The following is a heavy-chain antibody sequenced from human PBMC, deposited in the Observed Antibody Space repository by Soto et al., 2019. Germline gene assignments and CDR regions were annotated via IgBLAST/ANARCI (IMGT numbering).Heavy chain of an antibody. Sequence: PSETLSLTCAISGDSVSGNSAAWNWIRQSPSRGLEWLGRTYYRSKWYNDYAVSVKSRITVTPDTSKNQFSLQLNSVTPEDTAVYYCARDRGDDFWSGGGDYYGMDVWGQGTTVTVSS. J-gene: IGHJ6*02. V-gene: IGHV6-1*01. CDR3: ARDRGDDFWSGGGDYYGMDV. CDR2: TYYRSKWYN. D-gene: IGHD3-3*01. CDR1: GDSVSGNSAA.